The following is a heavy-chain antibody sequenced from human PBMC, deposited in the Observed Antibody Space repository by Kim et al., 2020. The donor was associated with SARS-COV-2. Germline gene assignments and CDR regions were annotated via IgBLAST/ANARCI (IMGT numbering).Heavy chain of an antibody. CDR3: ARRSWADVFDI. CDR2: VRASGSAV. V-gene: IGHV3-48*03. Sequence: GGSLRLSCAASGFSFRSYGMTWVRQAPGKGLEWVALVRASGSAVYYADSVRGRFIISRDNARDSLYLQMNSLRAEDTAVYYCARRSWADVFDIWGVGTMVTVSS. J-gene: IGHJ3*02. CDR1: GFSFRSYG. D-gene: IGHD1-26*01.